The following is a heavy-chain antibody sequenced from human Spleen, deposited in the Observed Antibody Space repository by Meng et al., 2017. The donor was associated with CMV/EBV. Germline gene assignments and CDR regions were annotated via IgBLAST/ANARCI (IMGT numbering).Heavy chain of an antibody. CDR3: AKVASLISLRYSLGWFDP. V-gene: IGHV3-23*01. D-gene: IGHD3-9*01. CDR1: GFTFTSYA. Sequence: GGSLRLSCAASGFTFTSYAMTWVRQAPGKGLEWVSPISGSGGSTYYADSVKGRFTISRDNSKNTLYLQMNSLRAEDTAVYYCAKVASLISLRYSLGWFDPWGQGTLVTVSS. CDR2: ISGSGGST. J-gene: IGHJ5*02.